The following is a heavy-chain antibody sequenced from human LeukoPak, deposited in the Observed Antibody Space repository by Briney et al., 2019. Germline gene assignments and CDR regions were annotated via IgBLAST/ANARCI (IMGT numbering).Heavy chain of an antibody. D-gene: IGHD6-13*01. Sequence: SETLSLTCTVSGGPISTYHWSWIRQPPGKGLEWIGYIYTSGSTNYNPSLKSRVTISVDTSKNQFSLNLSSVTAADTAVYYCARLVRGAAAGFDPWGQGTLVTVSS. CDR2: IYTSGST. CDR1: GGPISTYH. V-gene: IGHV4-4*09. J-gene: IGHJ5*02. CDR3: ARLVRGAAAGFDP.